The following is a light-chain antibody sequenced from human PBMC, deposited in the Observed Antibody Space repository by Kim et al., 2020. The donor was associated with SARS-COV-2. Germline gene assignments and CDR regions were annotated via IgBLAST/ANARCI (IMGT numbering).Light chain of an antibody. CDR2: DVN. Sequence: SITISCTGTSSDVGGSYNWVSWYQQHPGKAPKLMIYDVNKRPPGVSNRFSGSKSGNTASLTISGLQAEDEADYYCCSYTSSSTYVFGTGTKVTVL. V-gene: IGLV2-14*03. CDR3: CSYTSSSTYV. CDR1: SSDVGGSYNW. J-gene: IGLJ1*01.